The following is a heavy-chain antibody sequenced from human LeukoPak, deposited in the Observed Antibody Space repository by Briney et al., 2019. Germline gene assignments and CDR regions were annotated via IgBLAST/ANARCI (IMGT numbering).Heavy chain of an antibody. D-gene: IGHD2-15*01. Sequence: GESLKISCKGSGYKFISYWIGWVRQMPGKGLEWMGIIYPGDSDTRYSPSFQGQVTISVDKSISTAYLQWSNLKASDTAMYYCARLMTVAAALHPWGQGGLVSVSS. V-gene: IGHV5-51*01. CDR1: GYKFISYW. J-gene: IGHJ5*02. CDR2: IYPGDSDT. CDR3: ARLMTVAAALHP.